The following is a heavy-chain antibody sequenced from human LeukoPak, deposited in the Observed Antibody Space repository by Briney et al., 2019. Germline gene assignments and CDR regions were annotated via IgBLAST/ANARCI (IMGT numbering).Heavy chain of an antibody. J-gene: IGHJ4*02. Sequence: SETLSLTCTVSGGSIGSYYWSWIRQPPGKGLEWIGYIYHAGSTNYNPSLKSRVTISVDTSKNQFSLRLSSVTAADTAVYYCARDIIGAGAPFNYWGQGSLAIVSS. V-gene: IGHV4-59*12. D-gene: IGHD6-13*01. CDR3: ARDIIGAGAPFNY. CDR1: GGSIGSYY. CDR2: IYHAGST.